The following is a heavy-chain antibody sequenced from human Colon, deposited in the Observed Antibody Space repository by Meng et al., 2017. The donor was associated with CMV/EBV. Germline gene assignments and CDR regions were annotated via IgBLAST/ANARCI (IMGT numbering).Heavy chain of an antibody. CDR2: ISKDGQTE. CDR1: GFAFISYP. V-gene: IGHV3-30*04. J-gene: IGHJ6*02. Sequence: GGSLRLSCVASGFAFISYPLHWVRQAPGKGLEWVAFISKDGQTEYYADSVKGRFTISRDNSKNTLSLQMDSLRPDDTAVYYCARDHCGIWSTNRLSDYNGMDAWGQGTTVTVSS. D-gene: IGHD3-3*02. CDR3: ARDHCGIWSTNRLSDYNGMDA.